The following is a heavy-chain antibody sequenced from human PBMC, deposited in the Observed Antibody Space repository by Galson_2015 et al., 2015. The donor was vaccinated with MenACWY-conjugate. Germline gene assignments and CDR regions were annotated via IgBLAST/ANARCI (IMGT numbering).Heavy chain of an antibody. V-gene: IGHV4-59*01. CDR3: ARGGAVVTSSKYFQK. Sequence: ETLSLTCTVSGGFSSAYYWSWIRQPPGKEPEWIGYIYNNENTNYNPSLKSRVTISLNTPKNQFSLNLTSVTAADTAVYYCARGGAVVTSSKYFQKWGQGTHVTVSS. CDR1: GGFSSAYY. CDR2: IYNNENT. D-gene: IGHD2-21*02. J-gene: IGHJ1*01.